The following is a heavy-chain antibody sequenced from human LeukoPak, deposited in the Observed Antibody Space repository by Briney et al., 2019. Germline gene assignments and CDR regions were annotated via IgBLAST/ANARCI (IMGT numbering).Heavy chain of an antibody. V-gene: IGHV3-30*02. CDR1: GFTFSSYS. J-gene: IGHJ4*02. CDR3: AKDRGYSSGWYAGGVDY. D-gene: IGHD6-19*01. CDR2: IRYDGSNK. Sequence: PGGSLRLSCAASGFTFSSYSMHWVRQAPGKGLEWVAFIRYDGSNKYYADSVKGRFTISRDNSKNTLYLHMNSLRAEDTAVYYCAKDRGYSSGWYAGGVDYWGQGTLVTVSS.